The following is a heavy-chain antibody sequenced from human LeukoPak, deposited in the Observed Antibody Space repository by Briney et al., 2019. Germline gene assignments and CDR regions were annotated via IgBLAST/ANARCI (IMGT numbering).Heavy chain of an antibody. Sequence: PGGSLRLSCAASGFTFSSYAMSWVRQAPGKGLEWVSVIYSGGSTYYADSVKGRFTISRDNSKNTLYLQMNSLRTGDTAVYYCARARYSGYLSYYYYGMDVWGQGTTVTVSS. CDR2: IYSGGST. D-gene: IGHD5-12*01. CDR3: ARARYSGYLSYYYYGMDV. V-gene: IGHV3-66*01. J-gene: IGHJ6*02. CDR1: GFTFSSYA.